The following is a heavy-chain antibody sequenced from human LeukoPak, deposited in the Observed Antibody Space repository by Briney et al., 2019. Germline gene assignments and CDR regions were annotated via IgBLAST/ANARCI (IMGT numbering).Heavy chain of an antibody. CDR2: MNPNSANT. J-gene: IGHJ6*03. CDR3: ARGVGGVYDYYYMDG. CDR1: GYTFTSYD. V-gene: IGHV1-8*01. Sequence: ASVKVSCKASGYTFTSYDFNWVRQATGQGLEWMGWMNPNSANTGYAQKFQGRVTMTWNTSINTAYMELSSLRSEDTAVYYCARGVGGVYDYYYMDGWGKGTTVTVSS. D-gene: IGHD2-15*01.